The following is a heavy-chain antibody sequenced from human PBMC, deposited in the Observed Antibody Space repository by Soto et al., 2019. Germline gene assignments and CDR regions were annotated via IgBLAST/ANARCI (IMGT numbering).Heavy chain of an antibody. D-gene: IGHD3-10*01. CDR1: GGTFTSYT. CDR2: IIPILRMA. J-gene: IGHJ4*02. CDR3: ATSYGSGSAHFDY. V-gene: IGHV1-69*02. Sequence: QVQLVQSGAEVKMPGSSVKVSCTASGGTFTSYTFSWVRQVPGQGLEWMGRIIPILRMADFAQKFQGRVTINADESTSTAYMKQSSLRSADTAVYYCATSYGSGSAHFDYWGQGTLVTVS.